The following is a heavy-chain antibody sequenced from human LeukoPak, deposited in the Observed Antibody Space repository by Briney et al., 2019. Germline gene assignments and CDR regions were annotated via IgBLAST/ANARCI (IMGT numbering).Heavy chain of an antibody. D-gene: IGHD1-26*01. CDR1: GFTFSSYW. CDR3: ARDRLALGATTGY. J-gene: IGHJ4*02. CDR2: IKQDGSEK. V-gene: IGHV3-7*01. Sequence: GGSLRLSCSASGFTFSSYWMSWVRQAPGKGLEWVANIKQDGSEKYYVDSVKGRFTISRDNAKNSLYLQMNSLRAEDTAVYYCARDRLALGATTGYWGQGTLVTVSS.